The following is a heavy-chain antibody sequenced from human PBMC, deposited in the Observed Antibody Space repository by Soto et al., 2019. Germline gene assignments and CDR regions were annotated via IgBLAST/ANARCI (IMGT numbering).Heavy chain of an antibody. J-gene: IGHJ4*02. V-gene: IGHV1-69*01. D-gene: IGHD5-18*01. Sequence: VPLVQSGAEVKKPGSSVKVSCKASGDTLSTHGISWVRQAPGPGLEWMGGTIPIIGTTDYAEKFRRRVTITADESTTTSYMELSSLRPDDTAVYYCAAVDSSDTGDHWGQGTLVTVSS. CDR2: TIPIIGTT. CDR1: GDTLSTHG. CDR3: AAVDSSDTGDH.